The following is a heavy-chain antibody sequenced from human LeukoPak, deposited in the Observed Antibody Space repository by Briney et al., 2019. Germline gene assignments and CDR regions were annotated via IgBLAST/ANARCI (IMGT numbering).Heavy chain of an antibody. CDR3: ARLGLGGYSYSLDY. CDR2: IKEDGSEQ. J-gene: IGHJ4*02. D-gene: IGHD2-21*01. CDR1: GFSFGSYW. Sequence: GGSLRLSCAASGFSFGSYWMNWVRQAPGKGLEWVANIKEDGSEQYYGDSVKGRFTISRDSAKNDLYLQMNSLRAEDTAVYYCARLGLGGYSYSLDYWGQGTLVTVSS. V-gene: IGHV3-7*01.